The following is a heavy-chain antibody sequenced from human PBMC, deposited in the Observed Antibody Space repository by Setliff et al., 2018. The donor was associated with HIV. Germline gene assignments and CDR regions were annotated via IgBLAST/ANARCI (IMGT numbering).Heavy chain of an antibody. CDR2: IFTSGTT. V-gene: IGHV4-61*02. Sequence: SETLSLTCTVSGDSIGRGNYFWTWIRQPAGKALEWIGRIFTSGTTKYNPSVTSRVTISVDASKNQFFLQLISVTAADTAVYYCARQGGYNSPLMVWGQGKLVTVSS. CDR1: GDSIGRGNYF. D-gene: IGHD3-10*01. CDR3: ARQGGYNSPLMV. J-gene: IGHJ4*02.